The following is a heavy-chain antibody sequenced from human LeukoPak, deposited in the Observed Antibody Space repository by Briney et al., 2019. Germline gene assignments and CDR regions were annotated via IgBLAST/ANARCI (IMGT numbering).Heavy chain of an antibody. CDR2: TYYSGSA. Sequence: SETLSLTCTVSGGSISSGYYWGWIRQPPGKGLELIGSTYYSGSAYYNPSLRSRVTISVDTSKNQFSLKLSSVTAADTAVYYCARRGGGYSYGHDAFDIWGQGTMVTVSS. V-gene: IGHV4-39*01. J-gene: IGHJ3*02. CDR1: GGSISSGYY. CDR3: ARRGGGYSYGHDAFDI. D-gene: IGHD5-18*01.